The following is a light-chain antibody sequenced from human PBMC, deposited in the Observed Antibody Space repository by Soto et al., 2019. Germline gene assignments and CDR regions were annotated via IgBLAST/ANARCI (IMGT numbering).Light chain of an antibody. CDR1: QGISSY. Sequence: IQLTQSPSSLSASVGDRVTITCRASQGISSYLAWYQQKPGKAPKLLTYAASTLPSGVPSRFSGSGSGTDFTLTISSLQPEDFATYYCQQLNSYPITFGQGTRLEIK. CDR2: AAS. CDR3: QQLNSYPIT. J-gene: IGKJ5*01. V-gene: IGKV1-9*01.